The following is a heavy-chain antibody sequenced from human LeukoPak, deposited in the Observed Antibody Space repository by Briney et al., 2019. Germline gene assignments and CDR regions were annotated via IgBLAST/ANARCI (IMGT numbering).Heavy chain of an antibody. Sequence: GGSLRLSCAASGFTFSNYAMNWVRQAPGKGLEWVSSIIVSGNNTYYADSVKGRFTISRDNSKNTLYLQMNSLKAEDTAVYYCAPRGGVPVYWGQGTLVTVSS. CDR3: APRGGVPVY. CDR1: GFTFSNYA. J-gene: IGHJ4*02. V-gene: IGHV3-23*01. D-gene: IGHD3-16*01. CDR2: IIVSGNNT.